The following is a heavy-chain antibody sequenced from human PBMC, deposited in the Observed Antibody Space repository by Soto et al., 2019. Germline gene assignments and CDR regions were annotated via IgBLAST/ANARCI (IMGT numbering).Heavy chain of an antibody. D-gene: IGHD6-6*01. CDR1: GYSFTSYW. Sequence: GESLKISCKGSGYSFTSYWIGWVRQMPGKGLEWMGIIYPGDSDTRYSPSFQGQVTISADKSISTAYLQWSSLKASDTAMYYCARPSWIYSSSSRVDDYWGQGTLVTVSS. CDR2: IYPGDSDT. CDR3: ARPSWIYSSSSRVDDY. J-gene: IGHJ4*02. V-gene: IGHV5-51*01.